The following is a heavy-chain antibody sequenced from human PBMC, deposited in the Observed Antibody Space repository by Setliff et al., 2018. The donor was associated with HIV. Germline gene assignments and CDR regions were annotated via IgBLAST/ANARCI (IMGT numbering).Heavy chain of an antibody. CDR2: IYYSGNP. CDR3: ARSRLHYYDSSGYYPSYFDY. CDR1: GGSISSGYYY. J-gene: IGHJ4*02. Sequence: SDTLSLTCTVSGGSISSGYYYWSWIRQHPGKGLEWIGYIYYSGNPFYNPSLRSRVTISLDTSKNQFSLKLSSATAADTAVYYCARSRLHYYDSSGYYPSYFDYWGQGTLVTVSS. V-gene: IGHV4-31*03. D-gene: IGHD3-22*01.